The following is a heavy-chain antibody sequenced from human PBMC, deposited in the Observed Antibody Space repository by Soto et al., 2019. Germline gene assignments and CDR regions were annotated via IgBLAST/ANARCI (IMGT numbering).Heavy chain of an antibody. CDR1: GFTFRIYS. V-gene: IGHV3-33*01. CDR2: MWYDGTNK. CDR3: ARGATFGTKGGSFDI. J-gene: IGHJ3*02. D-gene: IGHD3-16*01. Sequence: GGSLRLSCAASGFTFRIYSMHWVRQSPGKGLEWVAVMWYDGTNKYYGESVKGRFTISRDNSENTLYLQMNSLRVEDTAVYYCARGATFGTKGGSFDIWGHGTVVTVSS.